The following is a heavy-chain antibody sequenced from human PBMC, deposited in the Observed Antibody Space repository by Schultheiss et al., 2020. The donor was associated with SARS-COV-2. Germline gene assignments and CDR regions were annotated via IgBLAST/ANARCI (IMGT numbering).Heavy chain of an antibody. D-gene: IGHD2-2*01. J-gene: IGHJ5*02. Sequence: ASVKVSCKASGFTFTSSAVQWVRQAPGQGLEWMGWISAYNGNTNYAQKLQGRVTMTTDTSTSTAYMELRSLRSDDTAVYYCARGDVVVPAASRFDPWGQGTLVTVSS. CDR1: GFTFTSSA. CDR3: ARGDVVVPAASRFDP. CDR2: ISAYNGNT. V-gene: IGHV1-18*01.